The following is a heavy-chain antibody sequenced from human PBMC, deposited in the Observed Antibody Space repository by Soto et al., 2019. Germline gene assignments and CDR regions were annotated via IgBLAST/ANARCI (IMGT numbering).Heavy chain of an antibody. CDR1: GYSFTSYW. D-gene: IGHD6-13*01. Sequence: PGESLKISCKGSGYSFTSYWIGWVRQMPGKGLEWMGIIYPGDSDTRYSPSFQGQVTISADKSISTAYLQWSSLKASDTAMYYCARQSSSSRKYLPLYGMDVWGQGTTVTVSS. CDR2: IYPGDSDT. J-gene: IGHJ6*02. CDR3: ARQSSSSRKYLPLYGMDV. V-gene: IGHV5-51*01.